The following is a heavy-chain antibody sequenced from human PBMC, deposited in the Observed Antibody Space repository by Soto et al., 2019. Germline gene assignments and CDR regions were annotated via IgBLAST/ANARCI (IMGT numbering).Heavy chain of an antibody. CDR3: ARGYESGYTFGHDL. J-gene: IGHJ5*02. CDR1: GDSISSTY. D-gene: IGHD3-3*01. V-gene: IGHV4-4*07. Sequence: SETLSLTCTVSGDSISSTYWSWVRQPAGRGLEWIGRIYSSGSNNYNPSLESRVTMSVDTSKNQFSLTLRSVTAADTAVYFCARGYESGYTFGHDLWGQGTLAT. CDR2: IYSSGSN.